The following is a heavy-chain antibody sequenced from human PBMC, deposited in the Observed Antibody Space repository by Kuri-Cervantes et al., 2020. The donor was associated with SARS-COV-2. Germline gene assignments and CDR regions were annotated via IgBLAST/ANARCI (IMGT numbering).Heavy chain of an antibody. CDR2: IYHSGST. V-gene: IGHV4-38-2*02. CDR1: GYSISSGYY. Sequence: GSLRLSCTVSGYSISSGYYWGWIRQPPGKGLEWIGSIYHSGSTYYNPSLKSRVTISVGTSKNQFSLKLSSVTAADTAVYYCATISASYSSGWYALYWGQGTLVTVSS. J-gene: IGHJ4*02. CDR3: ATISASYSSGWYALY. D-gene: IGHD6-19*01.